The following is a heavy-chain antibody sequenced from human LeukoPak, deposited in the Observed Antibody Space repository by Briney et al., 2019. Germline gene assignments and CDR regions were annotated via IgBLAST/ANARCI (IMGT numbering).Heavy chain of an antibody. Sequence: SETLSLTCAVYGGSFGGYYWSWIRQPPGKGLEWIGEINHSGSTNYNPSLKSRVTISVDTSKNQFSLKLSSVTSADTAVYYCARGYSSSSLQHWGQGTLVTVSS. D-gene: IGHD6-6*01. CDR3: ARGYSSSSLQH. CDR2: INHSGST. V-gene: IGHV4-34*01. J-gene: IGHJ1*01. CDR1: GGSFGGYY.